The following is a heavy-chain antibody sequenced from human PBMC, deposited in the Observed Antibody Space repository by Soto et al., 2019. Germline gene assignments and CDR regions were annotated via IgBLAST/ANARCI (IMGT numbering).Heavy chain of an antibody. V-gene: IGHV3-74*01. CDR2: INSDGSST. CDR3: TSGPPMYCSSSSCYASPFDY. Sequence: EVQLVESGGGLVQPGGSLRLSCAASGFTLSSYWMHWVRQAPGKGLVWVSRINSDGSSTSYADSVKGRFTISRDNAKNTLYLQMNSLRDEDTAVYYCTSGPPMYCSSSSCYASPFDYWGQGTLVTVSS. CDR1: GFTLSSYW. D-gene: IGHD2-2*01. J-gene: IGHJ4*02.